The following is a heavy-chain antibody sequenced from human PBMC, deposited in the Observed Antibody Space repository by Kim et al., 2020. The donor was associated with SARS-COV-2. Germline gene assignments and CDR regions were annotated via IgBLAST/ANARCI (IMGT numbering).Heavy chain of an antibody. Sequence: GGSLRLSCAASGFTFSDHWMHWVRQVPGRGLVWVSRISSDGAYITYADSVKGRFSISRDNAKNTLSMQMAPLTVDPPAVYSCNGLQRRGSGFWGQGTLVT. CDR2: ISSDGAYI. J-gene: IGHJ4*02. D-gene: IGHD3-10*01. CDR1: GFTFSDHW. CDR3: NGLQRRGSGF. V-gene: IGHV3-74*01.